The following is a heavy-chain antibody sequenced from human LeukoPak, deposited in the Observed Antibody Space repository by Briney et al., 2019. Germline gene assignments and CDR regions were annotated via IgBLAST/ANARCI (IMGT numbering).Heavy chain of an antibody. CDR1: GFTFNTYA. J-gene: IGHJ4*02. Sequence: GGSLRLSCAASGFTFNTYAMNWVRQAPGKGLEWVSYISRSSSTIYYADSVKGRFTISRDNAKKSLYLQMNSLRAEDTAVYYCARVQDGSYSSIDYWGQGTLVTVSS. CDR3: ARVQDGSYSSIDY. CDR2: ISRSSSTI. D-gene: IGHD1-26*01. V-gene: IGHV3-48*01.